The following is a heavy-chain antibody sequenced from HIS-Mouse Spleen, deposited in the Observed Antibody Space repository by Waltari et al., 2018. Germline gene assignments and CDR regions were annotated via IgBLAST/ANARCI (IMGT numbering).Heavy chain of an antibody. Sequence: QLQLQESGPGLVKPSETLSLTCTVSGGSISSSSYYWGWIRQPPGKGLEWIGSIYYSGSTHYNPSRNRRVTISVETSKNQFSLKLSSVTAADTAVYYCAREIPYSSSWYDWYFDLWGRGTLVTVSS. CDR3: AREIPYSSSWYDWYFDL. CDR2: IYYSGST. D-gene: IGHD6-13*01. V-gene: IGHV4-39*07. J-gene: IGHJ2*01. CDR1: GGSISSSSYY.